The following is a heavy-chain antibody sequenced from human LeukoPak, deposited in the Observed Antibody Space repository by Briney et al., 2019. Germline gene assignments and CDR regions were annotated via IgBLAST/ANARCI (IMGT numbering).Heavy chain of an antibody. Sequence: GGSLRLSCAASGFTFSNAWLSWARQAPGKGLEWVGRIKSKTHGGTTDYAAPVKGRFTISRDDSKNTLYLQMNSLKTEDTAVYYCTTGWELLGIRLDYWGQGTLVTVSS. CDR2: IKSKTHGGTT. J-gene: IGHJ4*02. D-gene: IGHD1-26*01. V-gene: IGHV3-15*01. CDR1: GFTFSNAW. CDR3: TTGWELLGIRLDY.